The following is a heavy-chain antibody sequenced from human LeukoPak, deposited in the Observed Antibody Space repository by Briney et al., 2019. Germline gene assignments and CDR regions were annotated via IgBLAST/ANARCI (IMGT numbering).Heavy chain of an antibody. D-gene: IGHD3-22*01. V-gene: IGHV1-18*01. Sequence: ASVKVSCRASGYTFTSYGISWVRQAPGQGLEWMGWISAYNGNTKYAQKLQGRVTMTTDTSTSTAYMELRSLRSDDTAVYYCARAITMIVSITGFDYWGRGTLVTVSS. J-gene: IGHJ4*02. CDR2: ISAYNGNT. CDR1: GYTFTSYG. CDR3: ARAITMIVSITGFDY.